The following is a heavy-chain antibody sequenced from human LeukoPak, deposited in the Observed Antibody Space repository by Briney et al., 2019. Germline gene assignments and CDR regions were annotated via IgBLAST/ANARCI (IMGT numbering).Heavy chain of an antibody. CDR3: ARLATYGDFSD. V-gene: IGHV4-59*08. D-gene: IGHD4-17*01. CDR2: IFHSGST. J-gene: IGHJ4*02. Sequence: PSETLSLTCTVSGDSISGYYWSWVRQPPGKGLEWIGYIFHSGSTKYNPSLESRVTISIDTSKNQFSLRLSSVTTADTAVYYCARLATYGDFSDWGQGTLVTVSS. CDR1: GDSISGYY.